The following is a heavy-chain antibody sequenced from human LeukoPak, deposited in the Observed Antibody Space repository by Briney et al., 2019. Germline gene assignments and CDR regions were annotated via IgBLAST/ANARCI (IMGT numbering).Heavy chain of an antibody. Sequence: SETLSLTCAVYGGSFSGYYWSWIRQPPGKGLEWIGEIDHSGSTNYNPSLKSRVTISVDTSKNQFSLKLSSVTAADTAVYYCARGGGDYYDSIFDLWGRGTLVTVSS. CDR3: ARGGGDYYDSIFDL. D-gene: IGHD3-22*01. CDR2: IDHSGST. J-gene: IGHJ2*01. V-gene: IGHV4-34*01. CDR1: GGSFSGYY.